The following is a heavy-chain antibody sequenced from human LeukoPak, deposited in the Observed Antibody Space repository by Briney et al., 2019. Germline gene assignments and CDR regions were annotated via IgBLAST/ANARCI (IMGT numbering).Heavy chain of an antibody. J-gene: IGHJ4*02. CDR1: GGSISTFF. CDR3: ARGGFRAGYCSGGSCYLFDY. CDR2: IFYSGST. Sequence: SETLSLTCTVSGGSISTFFWTWIRQPPGKGLEWIGYIFYSGSTNYNPSLKSRVTISVDTSKSHFSLKLSSVTAADTAVYYCARGGFRAGYCSGGSCYLFDYWGQGTLVTVSS. V-gene: IGHV4-59*12. D-gene: IGHD2-15*01.